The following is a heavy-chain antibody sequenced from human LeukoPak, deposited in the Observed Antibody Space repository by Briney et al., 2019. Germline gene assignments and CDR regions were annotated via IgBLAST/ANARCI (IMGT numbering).Heavy chain of an antibody. CDR1: GYSFTSYW. CDR3: ARGVTSTWTYFDY. Sequence: GESLKISCKGSGYSFTSYWIGWVRQMPGKGLEWMGIIYPGDSDTRYSPSFQGQVTISADKSISTAYLQWSSLKASDTAIYYCARGVTSTWTYFDYWGQGTLVTVSS. CDR2: IYPGDSDT. D-gene: IGHD3/OR15-3a*01. V-gene: IGHV5-51*01. J-gene: IGHJ4*02.